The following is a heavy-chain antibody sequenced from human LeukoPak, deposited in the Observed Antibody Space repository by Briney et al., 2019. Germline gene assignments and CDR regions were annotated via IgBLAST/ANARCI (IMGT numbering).Heavy chain of an antibody. CDR2: INPDRGGT. D-gene: IGHD3-22*01. J-gene: IGHJ4*02. Sequence: ASVKVSCKASGYTFTGYYIHWVRQAPGQGLEWMGWINPDRGGTNFAQKFEGRVTMARDTSISTAYMELSSLRSDDTVVYYCARGGPNTYYYDSSGVSYFDYWGQGTLVTVSS. V-gene: IGHV1-2*02. CDR1: GYTFTGYY. CDR3: ARGGPNTYYYDSSGVSYFDY.